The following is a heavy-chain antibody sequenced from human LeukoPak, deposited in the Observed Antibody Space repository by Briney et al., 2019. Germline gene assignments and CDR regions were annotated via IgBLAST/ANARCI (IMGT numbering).Heavy chain of an antibody. CDR2: IANDGRDK. V-gene: IGHV3-30*18. CDR3: AKDRAVGAAAHYFDF. D-gene: IGHD6-13*01. Sequence: PGRSLRLSCAASGFTFSNYGMHWVRQAPGKRLEWVAVIANDGRDKKYGGSVKGRFTISRDNSKNTLYLQMNSLRDEDTAVYYCAKDRAVGAAAHYFDFWGQGTLVTVSS. CDR1: GFTFSNYG. J-gene: IGHJ4*02.